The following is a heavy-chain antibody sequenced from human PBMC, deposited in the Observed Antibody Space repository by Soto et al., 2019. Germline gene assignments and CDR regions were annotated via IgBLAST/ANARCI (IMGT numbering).Heavy chain of an antibody. CDR1: GYSFTSYW. D-gene: IGHD3-9*01. CDR3: ARFEEQSEILRYFDWPTTYGMDV. CDR2: IYPGDSDT. Sequence: PGESLKISCKGSGYSFTSYWIGWVRQMPGKGLEWMGIIYPGDSDTRYSPSFQGQVTISADKSISTAYLQWSSLKASDTAMYYCARFEEQSEILRYFDWPTTYGMDVWGQGTTVTVAS. J-gene: IGHJ6*02. V-gene: IGHV5-51*01.